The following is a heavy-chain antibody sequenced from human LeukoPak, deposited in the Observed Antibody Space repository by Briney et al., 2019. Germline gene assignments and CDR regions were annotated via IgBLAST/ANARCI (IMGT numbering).Heavy chain of an antibody. V-gene: IGHV4-39*01. CDR3: VRQWYSGWFDS. CDR2: VYFSGNL. J-gene: IGHJ5*01. Sequence: SETLPLTCIISGGSISSSSYYWGWIRQTPGKGLEWIGRVYFSGNLYYNPSLKSRVTISVDTSRNQFSLNLSSVTAADTAVYYCVRQWYSGWFDSWGQGTLVTVSS. CDR1: GGSISSSSYY. D-gene: IGHD1-26*01.